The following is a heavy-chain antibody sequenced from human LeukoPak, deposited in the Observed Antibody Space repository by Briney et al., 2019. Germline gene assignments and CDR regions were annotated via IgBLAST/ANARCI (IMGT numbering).Heavy chain of an antibody. CDR1: GFTFSSYW. D-gene: IGHD5-18*01. CDR2: IKQDGSGK. CDR3: ARDSSALVWNY. V-gene: IGHV3-7*01. Sequence: GGSLRLSCAASGFTFSSYWMSWVRQAPGRGLEWVANIKQDGSGKYYVDSVKGRFTISRDNAKNSLYLQMNSLRAEDTAVYYCARDSSALVWNYWGQGTLVTVSS. J-gene: IGHJ4*02.